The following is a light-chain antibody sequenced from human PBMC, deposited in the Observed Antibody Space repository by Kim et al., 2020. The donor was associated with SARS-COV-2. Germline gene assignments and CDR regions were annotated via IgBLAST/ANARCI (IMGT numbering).Light chain of an antibody. Sequence: LSRRASRGVSNNLAWYQQKPGQAPRLLIDGASTRATGIPARFSGSGSGTEFTLTITSLQSEDFAVYYCQHYSNFPRTFGQGTKVDIK. CDR3: QHYSNFPRT. J-gene: IGKJ1*01. CDR2: GAS. CDR1: RGVSNN. V-gene: IGKV3-15*01.